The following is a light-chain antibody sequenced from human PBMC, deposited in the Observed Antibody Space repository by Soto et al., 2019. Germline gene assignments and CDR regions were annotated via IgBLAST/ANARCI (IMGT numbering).Light chain of an antibody. CDR2: DVT. Sequence: QSVLTQPASVSGSPGQSITISCTGTSSDVGGYNSVSWYRQDPGKAPKLMIYDVTNRPSGVSNRFCGSKSGNTASLTISGLQAEDEADYYCSSFTSDITYVFGTGTKVTVL. J-gene: IGLJ1*01. CDR1: SSDVGGYNS. CDR3: SSFTSDITYV. V-gene: IGLV2-14*01.